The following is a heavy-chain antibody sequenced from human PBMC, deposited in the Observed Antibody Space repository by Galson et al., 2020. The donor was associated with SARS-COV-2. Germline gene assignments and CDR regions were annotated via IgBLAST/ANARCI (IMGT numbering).Heavy chain of an antibody. V-gene: IGHV4-30-2*01. CDR1: GTSISSGSYS. CDR2: ISHSGGT. D-gene: IGHD4-17*01. J-gene: IGHJ3*01. Sequence: SETLSLTCAVSGTSISSGSYSWNWIRQPPGKGLERIGYISHSGGTYYNPSLKSRVTISGARSKNQFSRRLSSVTAADTAVYYFARLHYGEYAPEAFDFWGPGTRVTVAS. CDR3: ARLHYGEYAPEAFDF.